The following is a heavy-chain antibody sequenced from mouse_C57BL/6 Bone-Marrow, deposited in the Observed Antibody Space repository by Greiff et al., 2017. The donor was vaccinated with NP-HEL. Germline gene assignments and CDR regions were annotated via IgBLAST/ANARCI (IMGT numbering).Heavy chain of an antibody. J-gene: IGHJ3*01. D-gene: IGHD2-1*01. CDR2: IDPSDSYT. Sequence: VQLQQPGAELVRPGTSVKLSCKASGYTFTSYWMHWVKQRPGQGLEWIGVIDPSDSYTNYNQKFKGKATLTVDTSSSTAYMQLSSLTSEDSAVYYCARVSTSVKWFAYGGQGTLVTVSA. CDR1: GYTFTSYW. V-gene: IGHV1-59*01. CDR3: ARVSTSVKWFAY.